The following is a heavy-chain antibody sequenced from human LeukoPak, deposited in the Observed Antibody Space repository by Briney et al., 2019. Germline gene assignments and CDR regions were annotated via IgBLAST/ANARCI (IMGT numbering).Heavy chain of an antibody. CDR2: VFSSGST. CDR1: GGSISSYY. V-gene: IGHV4-59*08. J-gene: IGHJ4*02. D-gene: IGHD2-8*01. Sequence: PSETLSLTCTVSGGSISSYYWSWIRQPPGKGLERIGYVFSSGSTNYNPSLESRVTISVDTSKNQFSLKLSSVTAADTAVYYCARRDKYAQMNDYWGQGTMVTVSS. CDR3: ARRDKYAQMNDY.